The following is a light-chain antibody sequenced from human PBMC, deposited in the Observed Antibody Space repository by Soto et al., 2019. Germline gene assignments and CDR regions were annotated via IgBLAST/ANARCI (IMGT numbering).Light chain of an antibody. Sequence: EIVLTQSPVTLSLSPGDRATLSCRPSQSVSSFLAWYQLRPGQAPSLLIYGISNRATGIPDRFSGSGSGTDFTLTISRLEPEDFVVYYCQQYSTLPHTFGQGTKLEVK. CDR2: GIS. CDR1: QSVSSF. CDR3: QQYSTLPHT. J-gene: IGKJ2*01. V-gene: IGKV3-20*01.